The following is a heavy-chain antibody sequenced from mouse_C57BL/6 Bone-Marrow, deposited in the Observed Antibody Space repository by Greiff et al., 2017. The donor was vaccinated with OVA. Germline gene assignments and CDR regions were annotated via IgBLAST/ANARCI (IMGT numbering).Heavy chain of an antibody. J-gene: IGHJ1*03. Sequence: QVQLQQSGAELVKPGASVKISCKASGYAFSSYWMNWVKQRPGKGLEWIGQIYPGDGDTNYNGKFKGKATLTADKSSSTAYMQLSSLTSEDSAVHFCARGGYGSSYWYFDVWGTGTTVTVSS. CDR1: GYAFSSYW. CDR2: IYPGDGDT. V-gene: IGHV1-80*01. CDR3: ARGGYGSSYWYFDV. D-gene: IGHD1-1*01.